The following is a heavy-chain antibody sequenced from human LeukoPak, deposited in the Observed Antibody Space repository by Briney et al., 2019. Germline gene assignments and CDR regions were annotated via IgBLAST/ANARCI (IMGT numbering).Heavy chain of an antibody. D-gene: IGHD2/OR15-2a*01. CDR1: GGSFSGYY. CDR3: ARRLGSNFAY. Sequence: SETLSLTCAVSGGSFSGYYWTWIRQPPGKGLEWIGQIIVTHSEKTIYNPSLKSRVTISVDTSKNQFSLNLSSVTAADTAVYYCARRLGSNFAYWSQGALVTVSS. J-gene: IGHJ4*02. V-gene: IGHV4-34*12. CDR2: IIVTHSEKT.